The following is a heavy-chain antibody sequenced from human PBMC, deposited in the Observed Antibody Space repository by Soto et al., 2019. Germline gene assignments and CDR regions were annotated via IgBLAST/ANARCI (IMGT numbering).Heavy chain of an antibody. J-gene: IGHJ2*01. CDR1: GVSVSSDVYY. D-gene: IGHD2-15*01. V-gene: IGHV4-61*08. CDR3: ARVPVVAAPSFDRYFDL. Sequence: QVQLQESGPGLVKSSDTLSLTCTVSGVSVSSDVYYWTWIRQAPGRGLQWIAYKPYTGTTTYNPSLKSRVTISVDTSKNQFSLKLSSVTTADTAVYYCARVPVVAAPSFDRYFDLWGRGTLVTVSS. CDR2: KPYTGTT.